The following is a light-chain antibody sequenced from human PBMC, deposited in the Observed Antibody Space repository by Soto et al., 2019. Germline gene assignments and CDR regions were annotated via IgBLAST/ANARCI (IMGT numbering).Light chain of an antibody. CDR3: QQRSNWPPIT. Sequence: EIVLTQSPPTLSLSPGERATLSCRASQSVSSYLAWYQQKPGQAPRLLXYDASNRATGIPARFSGSGSWTDFTLTISSLETEYFAVYYCQQRSNWPPITFGPGTKVYIK. V-gene: IGKV3-11*01. CDR1: QSVSSY. J-gene: IGKJ3*01. CDR2: DAS.